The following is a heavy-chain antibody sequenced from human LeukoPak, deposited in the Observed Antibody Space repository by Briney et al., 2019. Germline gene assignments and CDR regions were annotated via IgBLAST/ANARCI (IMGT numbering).Heavy chain of an antibody. CDR2: ISGSGGST. Sequence: GGSLRLSCAASGFTFSSYSMNWVRQAPGKGLEWVSAISGSGGSTYYADSVKGRFTISRDNSKNTLYLQMNSLRAEDTAVYYCAGGSGYYGYYFDYWGQGTLVTVSS. CDR3: AGGSGYYGYYFDY. CDR1: GFTFSSYS. J-gene: IGHJ4*02. D-gene: IGHD3-22*01. V-gene: IGHV3-23*01.